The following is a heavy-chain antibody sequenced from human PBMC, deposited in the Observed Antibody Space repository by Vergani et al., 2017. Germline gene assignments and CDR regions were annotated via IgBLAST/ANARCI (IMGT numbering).Heavy chain of an antibody. J-gene: IGHJ4*01. CDR1: GFRVTTYY. CDR2: IKSDGRT. D-gene: IGHD2-15*01. Sequence: EVQLVTSGGGLVQPGGSLRVSCSASGFRVTTYYMSWVRQAPGKGLEWVSVIKSDGRTSYAESVRGRFTISRDTSRNAVYLQMNILRVEDTGVYYCTRSECSGTTCYGHYFDLWGHGILVTVSS. CDR3: TRSECSGTTCYGHYFDL. V-gene: IGHV3-66*02.